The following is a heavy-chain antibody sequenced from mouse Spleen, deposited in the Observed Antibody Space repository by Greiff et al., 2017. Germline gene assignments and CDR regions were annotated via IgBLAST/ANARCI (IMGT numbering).Heavy chain of an antibody. J-gene: IGHJ3*01. V-gene: IGHV3-6*01. D-gene: IGHD2-4*01. Sequence: EVQLVESGPGLVKPSQSLSLTCSVTGYSITSGYYWNWIRQFPGNKLEWMGYISYDGSNNYNPSLKNRISITRDTSKNQFFLKLNSVTTEDTATYYCAIYYDYDGIYWGQGTLVTVSA. CDR2: ISYDGSN. CDR1: GYSITSGYY. CDR3: AIYYDYDGIY.